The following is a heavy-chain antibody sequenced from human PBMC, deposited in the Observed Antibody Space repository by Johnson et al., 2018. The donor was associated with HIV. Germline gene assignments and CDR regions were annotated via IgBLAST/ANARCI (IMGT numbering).Heavy chain of an antibody. CDR2: IWYDGSNK. Sequence: VQLVESGGGLVQPGGSLRLSCAASGFPFSSYAMTWVRQAPGKGLEWVAVIWYDGSNKYYADSVKGRFTISRDNSKNTLYLQMNSLRAEDTAVYYCAKHSSSWYDDAFDIWGQGTMVIVS. V-gene: IGHV3-30*02. D-gene: IGHD6-13*01. CDR1: GFPFSSYA. J-gene: IGHJ3*02. CDR3: AKHSSSWYDDAFDI.